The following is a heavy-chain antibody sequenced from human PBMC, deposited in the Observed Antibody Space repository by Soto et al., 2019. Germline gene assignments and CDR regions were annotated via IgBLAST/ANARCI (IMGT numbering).Heavy chain of an antibody. CDR2: INSDGSST. CDR3: ARDSGSIAARPLDY. V-gene: IGHV3-74*01. J-gene: IGHJ4*02. Sequence: GGSLRLSCAASGLTFCSYWMHWVRQAPGKGLVWVSRINSDGSSTSYADSVKGRFTISRDNAKNTLYLQMNSLRAEDTAVYYCARDSGSIAARPLDYWGQGTLVTVSS. D-gene: IGHD6-6*01. CDR1: GLTFCSYW.